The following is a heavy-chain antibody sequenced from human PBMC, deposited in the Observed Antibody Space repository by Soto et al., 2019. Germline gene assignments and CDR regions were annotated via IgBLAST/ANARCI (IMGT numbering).Heavy chain of an antibody. V-gene: IGHV4-61*03. CDR2: VYHNGRT. CDR3: ARDGGRGRGVIGPD. J-gene: IGHJ4*02. CDR1: GDSVSSGDYY. Sequence: QVQLQESGPGLVKPSETLSLTCTVSGDSVSSGDYYWNWIRQPPGKGLEWLGYVYHNGRTNYKPSLKSRVTISLDTSKTHVSLKLTSVTAADTAVYYCARDGGRGRGVIGPDWGQGATVTVSS. D-gene: IGHD3-16*02.